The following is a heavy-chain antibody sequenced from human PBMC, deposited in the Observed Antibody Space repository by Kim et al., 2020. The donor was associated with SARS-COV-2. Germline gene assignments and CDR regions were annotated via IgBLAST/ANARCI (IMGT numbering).Heavy chain of an antibody. Sequence: HPSLKSRVTVSVDTSKNQFSLGLRSVTAADTAVYYCARVGLYSGSYYFDFWGQGTLVTVSS. J-gene: IGHJ4*02. D-gene: IGHD1-26*01. CDR3: ARVGLYSGSYYFDF. V-gene: IGHV4-59*01.